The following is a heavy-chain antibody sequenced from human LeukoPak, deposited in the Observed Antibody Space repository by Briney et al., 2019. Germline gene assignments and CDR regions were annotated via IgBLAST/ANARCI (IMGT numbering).Heavy chain of an antibody. Sequence: GGSLRLSCAASGFTFSSYSMNWVRQAPGKGLEWVSSISSSSSYIYYADSVKGRFTISRDNAKNSLFLHMNTLRAEDTAIYYCAKDRTVGASYWYFDLWGRGTLVTVSS. CDR2: ISSSSSYI. J-gene: IGHJ2*01. CDR3: AKDRTVGASYWYFDL. D-gene: IGHD1-26*01. CDR1: GFTFSSYS. V-gene: IGHV3-21*04.